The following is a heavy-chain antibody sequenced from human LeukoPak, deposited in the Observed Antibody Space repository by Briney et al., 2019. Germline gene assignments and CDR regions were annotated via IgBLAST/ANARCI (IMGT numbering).Heavy chain of an antibody. V-gene: IGHV4-39*01. CDR3: ARLKVMNHFFDY. CDR1: GGSISSSSYY. CDR2: IYYSGST. D-gene: IGHD1-14*01. Sequence: PSETLSLTCTVSGGSISSSSYYWGWIRQPPGKGLEWIGSIYYSGSTYYNPSLKSRVTISVDTSKNQFSLKLSSVTAADTAVYYCARLKVMNHFFDYWDQGTLVTVSS. J-gene: IGHJ4*02.